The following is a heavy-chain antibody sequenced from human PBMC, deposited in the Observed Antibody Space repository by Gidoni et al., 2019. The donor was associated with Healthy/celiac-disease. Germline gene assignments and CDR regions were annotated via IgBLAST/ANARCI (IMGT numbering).Heavy chain of an antibody. CDR3: AKPPSRFPVYFDL. V-gene: IGHV3-23*01. D-gene: IGHD3-16*01. J-gene: IGHJ2*01. Sequence: EVQLLESGGGLVQPGGSLRLSCAASGFPFSSYAMSWVRQAQGKGLEWVSAISGSGGSTYYADSVKGRFTISRDNSKNTLYLQMNSLRAEDTAVYYCAKPPSRFPVYFDLWGRGTLVTVSS. CDR1: GFPFSSYA. CDR2: ISGSGGST.